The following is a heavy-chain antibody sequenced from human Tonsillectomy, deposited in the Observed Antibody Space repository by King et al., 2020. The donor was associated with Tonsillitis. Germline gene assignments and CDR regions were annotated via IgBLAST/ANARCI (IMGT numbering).Heavy chain of an antibody. V-gene: IGHV4-39*01. D-gene: IGHD3-16*01. CDR2: IYHSGST. J-gene: IGHJ6*02. Sequence: QLQESGPGLVKPSETLSLTCTVSGGSISSSSYYWDWIRQPPGKGLEWIGNIYHSGSTYYNPSLKSRVTISVDTSKNQFSLKLSSVTAADTAVYYCARRVGAVGGMDVWGQGTTVTVSS. CDR3: ARRVGAVGGMDV. CDR1: GGSISSSSYY.